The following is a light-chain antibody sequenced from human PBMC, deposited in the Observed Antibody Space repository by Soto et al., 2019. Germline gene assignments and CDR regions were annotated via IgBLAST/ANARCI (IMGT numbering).Light chain of an antibody. J-gene: IGKJ3*01. CDR1: QSISSW. CDR3: QHYNSYPFT. V-gene: IGKV1-5*03. Sequence: DIQMTQSPSTLSASVGDRVTITCRASQSISSWLAWYQQKPGKAPKLLIYKASSLESGVPSKFSGSGSGTEFTLTISSLQPHDFATYYCQHYNSYPFTFGPGTKVDIK. CDR2: KAS.